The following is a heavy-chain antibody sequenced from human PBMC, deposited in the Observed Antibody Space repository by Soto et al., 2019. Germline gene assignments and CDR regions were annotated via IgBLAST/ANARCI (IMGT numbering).Heavy chain of an antibody. CDR3: ARDSAGGYSYGRIDY. CDR2: ISSRGSTT. V-gene: IGHV3-11*01. CDR1: GFTFSDHY. Sequence: PGGSLRLSCAASGFTFSDHYMSWIRQAPGKGLEWVSYISSRGSTTYYADSVKGRFTISRDNANNSLYLQMNTLRAEDTAVYYCARDSAGGYSYGRIDYWGQGTLVTVSS. J-gene: IGHJ4*02. D-gene: IGHD5-18*01.